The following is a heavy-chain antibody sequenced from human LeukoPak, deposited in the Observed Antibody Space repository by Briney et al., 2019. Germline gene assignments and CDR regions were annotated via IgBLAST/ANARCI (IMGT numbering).Heavy chain of an antibody. CDR1: GGSIGSGGYY. CDR3: ARDPLAAAGV. Sequence: SETLSLTCTVSGGSIGSGGYYWSWIRQHPGKGLEWIGYIYYSGSTYYNPSLKSRVTISVDTSKNQFSLKLSSVTAADTAVYYCARDPLAAAGVWGQGTLVTVSS. D-gene: IGHD6-13*01. J-gene: IGHJ4*02. V-gene: IGHV4-31*03. CDR2: IYYSGST.